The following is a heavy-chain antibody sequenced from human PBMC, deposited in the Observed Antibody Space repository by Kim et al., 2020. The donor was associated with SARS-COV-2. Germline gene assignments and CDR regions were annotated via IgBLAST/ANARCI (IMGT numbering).Heavy chain of an antibody. CDR2: T. Sequence: TNYNPSLKSRVTISVDTSKSQFSLKLSSVTAADTAVYYCAREEMGGSYSHWGQGTLVTVSS. V-gene: IGHV4-59*01. J-gene: IGHJ4*02. CDR3: AREEMGGSYSH. D-gene: IGHD1-26*01.